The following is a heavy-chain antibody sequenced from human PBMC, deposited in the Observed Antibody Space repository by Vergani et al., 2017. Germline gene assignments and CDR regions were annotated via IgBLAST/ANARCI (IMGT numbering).Heavy chain of an antibody. V-gene: IGHV3-9*01. CDR1: GFTFEDYA. CDR2: IFWNNENM. J-gene: IGHJ4*02. Sequence: EVQLVESGGGLVQPGRSLRLSCAASGFTFEDYAMHWVRQAPGKGLEWVAGIFWNNENMGYADSVRGRFTISRDNAKNSLYLEMNDLKPEDTALYYCAKDWGSTTAGLAYWGQGTLVTVSS. D-gene: IGHD6-13*01. CDR3: AKDWGSTTAGLAY.